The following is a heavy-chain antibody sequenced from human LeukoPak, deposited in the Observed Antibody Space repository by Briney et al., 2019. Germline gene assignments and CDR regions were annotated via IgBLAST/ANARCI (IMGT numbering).Heavy chain of an antibody. Sequence: PGRSLRLSCAASGFTFGSYGMHWVRQAPGKGLEWVAVIWYDGSNKYYADSVKGRFTISRDNSKNTLYLQMNSLRAEDTAVYYCAGEPRTFYSRLYYFDYWGQGTLVTVSS. V-gene: IGHV3-33*01. CDR2: IWYDGSNK. CDR1: GFTFGSYG. CDR3: AGEPRTFYSRLYYFDY. J-gene: IGHJ4*02. D-gene: IGHD2/OR15-2a*01.